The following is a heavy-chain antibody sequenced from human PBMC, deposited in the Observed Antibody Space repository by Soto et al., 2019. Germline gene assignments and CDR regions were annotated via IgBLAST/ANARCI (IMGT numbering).Heavy chain of an antibody. CDR1: GGSFSGYY. CDR3: AKDKGVFNWATSYFDY. CDR2: INHSGST. D-gene: IGHD1-1*01. J-gene: IGHJ4*02. Sequence: SETLSLTCAVYGGSFSGYYWSWIRQPPGKGLEWIGEINHSGSTNYNPSLKSRVTISVDTSKNQFSLKLSSVTAADTAVYYCAKDKGVFNWATSYFDYWGQGALVTVSS. V-gene: IGHV4-34*01.